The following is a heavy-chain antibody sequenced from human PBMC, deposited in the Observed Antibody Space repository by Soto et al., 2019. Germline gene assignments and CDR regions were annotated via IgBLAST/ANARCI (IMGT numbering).Heavy chain of an antibody. Sequence: QVQLVQSGGEVAKPGASVKVSCKASGYTFTNYGINWVRQAPGLGLEWMGWINVYNGKTNYAQKFQARVTMTTDTSTNSVYMELRSLRSDDTAVYYCARGPDPTYCDYWGQGTLVIVAS. CDR2: INVYNGKT. V-gene: IGHV1-18*01. CDR3: ARGPDPTYCDY. J-gene: IGHJ4*02. CDR1: GYTFTNYG.